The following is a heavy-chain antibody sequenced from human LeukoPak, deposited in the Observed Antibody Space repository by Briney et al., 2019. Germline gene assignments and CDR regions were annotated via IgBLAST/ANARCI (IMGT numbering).Heavy chain of an antibody. CDR2: IGTAGDT. Sequence: GGSLRLSCAASGFTFSSYDMHWVRQATGKGLEWVSAIGTAGDTYYPGSVKGRFTISRESAKNSLYLQMNSLRAGDTAVYYCARSIAVAGSAELDYWGQGTLVTVSS. J-gene: IGHJ4*02. D-gene: IGHD6-19*01. V-gene: IGHV3-13*01. CDR1: GFTFSSYD. CDR3: ARSIAVAGSAELDY.